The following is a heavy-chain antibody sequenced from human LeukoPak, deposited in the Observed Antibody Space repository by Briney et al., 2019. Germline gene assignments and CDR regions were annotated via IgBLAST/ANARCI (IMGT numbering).Heavy chain of an antibody. Sequence: GGSLRLSCAASGFTFSSYAMSWVRQAPGKGLEWVSGINWNGGSTGYADSVKGRFTISRDNAKNSLYLEMNSLRAEDTALYFCARGTSDARYYFDYWGQGTLVTVSS. CDR2: INWNGGST. CDR3: ARGTSDARYYFDY. CDR1: GFTFSSYA. J-gene: IGHJ4*02. D-gene: IGHD1-1*01. V-gene: IGHV3-20*04.